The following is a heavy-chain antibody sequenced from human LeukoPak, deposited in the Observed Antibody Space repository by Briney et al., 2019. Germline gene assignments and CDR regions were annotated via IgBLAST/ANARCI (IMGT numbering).Heavy chain of an antibody. Sequence: PGGSLRLSCAASGFTFSDYYMSWIRQAPGKGLAWVSYISSSSSYTNYADSVKGRFTISRDNAKNSLYLQMNSLRAEDTAVYYCARDSGLRIAVAGTYAFDIWGQGTMVTVSS. V-gene: IGHV3-11*06. D-gene: IGHD6-19*01. CDR3: ARDSGLRIAVAGTYAFDI. CDR2: ISSSSSYT. J-gene: IGHJ3*02. CDR1: GFTFSDYY.